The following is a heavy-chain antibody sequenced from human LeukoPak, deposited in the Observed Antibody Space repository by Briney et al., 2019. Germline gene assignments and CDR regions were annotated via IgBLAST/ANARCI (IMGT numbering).Heavy chain of an antibody. CDR2: ISYDGGSK. Sequence: GGSLRLSCAASGFTFSSYGMHWVRQAPGKGLEWVAVISYDGGSKYYADSVKGRFTISRDNSENTLSLQMNSLRPEDTAMYYCAKGITTLTTDDGVDVRGQGTMVTVSS. CDR1: GFTFSSYG. V-gene: IGHV3-30*18. J-gene: IGHJ3*01. D-gene: IGHD4-17*01. CDR3: AKGITTLTTDDGVDV.